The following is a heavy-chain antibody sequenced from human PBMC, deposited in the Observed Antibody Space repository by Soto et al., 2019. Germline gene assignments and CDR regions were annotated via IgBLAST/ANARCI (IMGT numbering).Heavy chain of an antibody. D-gene: IGHD4-17*01. CDR1: GYTFSSYG. J-gene: IGHJ5*02. CDR3: ARCDFGEYVPTIAP. CDR2: ISVYNGHT. V-gene: IGHV1-18*01. Sequence: QVHLLQSGAEVKSHGASVRVSCKASGYTFSSYGVSWVRQAPGQGLEFMGWISVYNGHTNYAQKFQGRVTMTTDTSPSTAYMELLSLRSADTAVYLCARCDFGEYVPTIAPWGQGTLVTVAA.